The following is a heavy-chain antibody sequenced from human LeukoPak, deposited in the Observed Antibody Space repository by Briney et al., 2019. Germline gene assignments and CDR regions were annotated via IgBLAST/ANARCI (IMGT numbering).Heavy chain of an antibody. CDR2: IGTAGDT. J-gene: IGHJ4*02. CDR1: GFTFSSYG. V-gene: IGHV3-13*01. Sequence: GGSLRLSCAASGFTFSSYGMSWVRQTTGKGLEWVSAIGTAGDTYYPGSVKGRFTISRENAKNSLYLQMDSLRAGDTAVYYCARGMSPYYYGSGSSPYYFDYWGQGTLVTVSS. D-gene: IGHD3-10*01. CDR3: ARGMSPYYYGSGSSPYYFDY.